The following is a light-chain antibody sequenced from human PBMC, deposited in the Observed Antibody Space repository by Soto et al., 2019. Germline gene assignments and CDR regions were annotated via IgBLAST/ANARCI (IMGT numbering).Light chain of an antibody. V-gene: IGKV3-11*01. J-gene: IGKJ4*01. CDR2: DAS. CDR3: QQRSNRLT. Sequence: EIVLTQSPATLSLSPGERATLSCRASQSVGSYLAWYQQKPGQAPRLLIYDASHRATGIPDRFSGSGSGTDFTLTISSLDPEDFAVYYCQQRSNRLTFGGGTKVEIK. CDR1: QSVGSY.